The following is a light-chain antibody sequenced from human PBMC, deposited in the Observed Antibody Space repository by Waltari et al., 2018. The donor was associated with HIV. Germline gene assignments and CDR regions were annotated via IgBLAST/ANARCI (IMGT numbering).Light chain of an antibody. CDR2: GAS. J-gene: IGKJ2*01. V-gene: IGKV3-20*01. Sequence: EIVLAQSPRTLSLSPGERATLSCTASQTVTRNYLAWYQVRPGQAPRLLIYGASIRATGVPDKFSGSGAGTDFTLTIGRLEPEDFAVYYCHQYGTSPRTFGQGSKVEIK. CDR1: QTVTRNY. CDR3: HQYGTSPRT.